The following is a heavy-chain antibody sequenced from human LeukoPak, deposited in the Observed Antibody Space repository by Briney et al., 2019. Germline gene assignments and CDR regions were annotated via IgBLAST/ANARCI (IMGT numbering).Heavy chain of an antibody. CDR1: GGSFSGYY. CDR2: INHSGST. Sequence: SETLSLTCAVYGGSFSGYYWSWIRQPPGKGLEWIGEINHSGSTNYNPSLKSRVTISVDTSKNQFSLKLSSVTAADTAVYYCAGYCSSTSCYIRYYGMDVWGQGTTVTVSS. CDR3: AGYCSSTSCYIRYYGMDV. V-gene: IGHV4-34*01. J-gene: IGHJ6*02. D-gene: IGHD2-2*02.